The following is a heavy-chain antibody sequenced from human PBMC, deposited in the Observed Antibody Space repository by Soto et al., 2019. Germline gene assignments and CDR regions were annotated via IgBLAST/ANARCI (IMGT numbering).Heavy chain of an antibody. V-gene: IGHV4-39*01. J-gene: IGHJ5*02. CDR3: ARPSGSYYGDWFDP. CDR2: IYYSGST. CDR1: GGSISSSSYY. D-gene: IGHD1-26*01. Sequence: SETLSLTCTVSGGSISSSSYYWGWIRQPPGKGLEWIGSIYYSGSTYYNPSLKSRVTISVDTSKNQFSLKLSSVTAADTAVYYCARPSGSYYGDWFDPWGQGTLVTVSS.